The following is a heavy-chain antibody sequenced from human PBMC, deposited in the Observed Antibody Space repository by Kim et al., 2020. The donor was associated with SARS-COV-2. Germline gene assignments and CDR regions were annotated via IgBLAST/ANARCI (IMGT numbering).Heavy chain of an antibody. V-gene: IGHV4-30-2*01. Sequence: SETLSLTCAVSGASVTSGGSSWSWIRQPPGKGLEWIGYIYLNGNTYSNPSLKSRVSISVDRSKNQFSLNLTSVTAAETAVYYCARGEYYYDSWSPGTLVTVSS. CDR1: GASVTSGGSS. J-gene: IGHJ4*02. CDR3: ARGEYYYDS. CDR2: IYLNGNT.